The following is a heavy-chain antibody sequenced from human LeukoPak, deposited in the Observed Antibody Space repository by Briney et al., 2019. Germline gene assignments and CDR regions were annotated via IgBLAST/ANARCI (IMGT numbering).Heavy chain of an antibody. Sequence: GGSLRLSCAASGFTFSSYSMNWVRQAPGKGLEWVSSISSSSSYIYYADSVKGRFTISRDNAKNSLYLQMNSLRAEDTAVYYCARDRAIAVAGKLGYYFDYWGQGTLVTVSS. CDR2: ISSSSSYI. CDR1: GFTFSSYS. D-gene: IGHD6-19*01. V-gene: IGHV3-21*01. J-gene: IGHJ4*02. CDR3: ARDRAIAVAGKLGYYFDY.